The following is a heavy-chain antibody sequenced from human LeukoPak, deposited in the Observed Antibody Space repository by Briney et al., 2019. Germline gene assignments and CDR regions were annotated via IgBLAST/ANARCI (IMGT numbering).Heavy chain of an antibody. J-gene: IGHJ4*02. CDR1: GGSFSGYY. Sequence: KPSETLSLTCAVYGGSFSGYYWSWIRQPPGKGLEWIGEINHSGSTNYNPSLKSRVTISVDTSKNQFSLKLTSVTAADTAVYYCARSLFIAARGGFDYWGQGTLVTVSS. CDR3: ARSLFIAARGGFDY. D-gene: IGHD6-6*01. CDR2: INHSGST. V-gene: IGHV4-34*01.